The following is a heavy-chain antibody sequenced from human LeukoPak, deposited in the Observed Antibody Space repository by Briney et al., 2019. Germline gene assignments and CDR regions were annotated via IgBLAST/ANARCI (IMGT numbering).Heavy chain of an antibody. CDR1: GYTLTELS. CDR3: ATARVNSVGNVWFDP. J-gene: IGHJ5*02. D-gene: IGHD3-10*01. V-gene: IGHV1-24*01. CDR2: FDPEDGET. Sequence: GASVRVSCKVSGYTLTELSMHWVRQAPGKGLEWMGGFDPEDGETIYAQKFQGRVTMTEDTSTDTAYMELSSLRSEDTAVYYCATARVNSVGNVWFDPWGQGTLVTVSS.